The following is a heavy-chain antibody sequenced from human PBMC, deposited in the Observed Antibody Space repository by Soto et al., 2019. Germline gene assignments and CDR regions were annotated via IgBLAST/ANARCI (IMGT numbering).Heavy chain of an antibody. J-gene: IGHJ4*02. CDR3: EKDRSWNDALYYFDY. D-gene: IGHD1-1*01. Sequence: GSLRLSGSASGFTFRSYGMHWVRQAPGKGLEWVAHISYDGSDKYYADSVKGRFSMSRDNSKSTLFLQMNSLRPEDTAVYYCEKDRSWNDALYYFDYWGQGTLVTVSS. V-gene: IGHV3-30*18. CDR2: ISYDGSDK. CDR1: GFTFRSYG.